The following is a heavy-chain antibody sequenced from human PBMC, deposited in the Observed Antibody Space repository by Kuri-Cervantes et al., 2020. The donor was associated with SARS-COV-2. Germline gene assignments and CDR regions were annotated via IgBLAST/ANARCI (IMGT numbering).Heavy chain of an antibody. Sequence: GGSLRLSCAASGFTFSSYEMNWVRQAPGKGLEWVSYISSSGSTIYYADSVKGRFTISRDNAKNSLYLQMNSLKTEDTAVYYCARISGSSSWDWYFDLWGRGTLVTGSS. CDR3: ARISGSSSWDWYFDL. V-gene: IGHV3-48*03. D-gene: IGHD6-13*01. CDR2: ISSSGSTI. CDR1: GFTFSSYE. J-gene: IGHJ2*01.